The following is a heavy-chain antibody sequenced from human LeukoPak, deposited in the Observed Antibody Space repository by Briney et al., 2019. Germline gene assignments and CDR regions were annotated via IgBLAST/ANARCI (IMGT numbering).Heavy chain of an antibody. CDR1: GFTFSNYG. V-gene: IGHV3-30*03. J-gene: IGHJ3*02. CDR2: ISYDGSNK. CDR3: ARDHLIAAAGGDAFDI. D-gene: IGHD6-13*01. Sequence: GRSLRLSCAASGFTFSNYGMHWVRQAPGKGLEWVAVISYDGSNKYYADSVKGRFTMSRDNSKKTLYLKMNSLRAKDTAVYYCARDHLIAAAGGDAFDIWGQGTMVTVSS.